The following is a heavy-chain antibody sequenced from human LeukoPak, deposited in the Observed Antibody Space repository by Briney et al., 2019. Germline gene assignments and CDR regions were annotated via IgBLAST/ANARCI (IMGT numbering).Heavy chain of an antibody. D-gene: IGHD2-15*01. CDR2: ISADGSVT. Sequence: GGSLRLSCADSGFTFSRYWMHWVRQTPGKGLVWVSCISADGSVTRYADSVKGRFTISRDNTKSTLYLQMHSLRAEDTAVYYCATAGGDGSRMAFDSWGQGTLVTVSS. CDR1: GFTFSRYW. CDR3: ATAGGDGSRMAFDS. V-gene: IGHV3-74*01. J-gene: IGHJ5*01.